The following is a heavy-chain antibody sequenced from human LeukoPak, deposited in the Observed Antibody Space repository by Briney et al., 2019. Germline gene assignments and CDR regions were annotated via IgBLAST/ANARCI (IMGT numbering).Heavy chain of an antibody. D-gene: IGHD3-9*01. CDR2: IYYSGST. CDR3: ARATGYPPYYYYMDV. J-gene: IGHJ6*03. V-gene: IGHV4-59*08. Sequence: PSETLSLTCTVSGGSISSYYWSWIRQPPGKGLEWIGYIYYSGSTYYNPSLRSRVTISVDTSKNQFSLKLSSVTAADTAVYYCARATGYPPYYYYMDVWGKGTTVTISS. CDR1: GGSISSYY.